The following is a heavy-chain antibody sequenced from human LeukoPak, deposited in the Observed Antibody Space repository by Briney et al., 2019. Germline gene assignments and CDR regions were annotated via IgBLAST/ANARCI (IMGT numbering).Heavy chain of an antibody. CDR2: MNPNSGNT. D-gene: IGHD4-23*01. CDR1: GYTFTSYD. Sequence: ASVKVSCKASGYTFTSYDINWVRQTTGQGLEWMGWMNPNSGNTGYAQKFQGRVTMTRNTSISTAYMELSSLRSEDTAVYYCARAYGGSSGWFDPWCQRTLVTVSS. J-gene: IGHJ5*02. V-gene: IGHV1-8*01. CDR3: ARAYGGSSGWFDP.